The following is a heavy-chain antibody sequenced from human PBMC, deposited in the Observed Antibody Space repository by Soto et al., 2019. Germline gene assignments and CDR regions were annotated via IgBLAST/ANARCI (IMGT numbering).Heavy chain of an antibody. D-gene: IGHD3-22*01. CDR2: IIPIFGTA. V-gene: IGHV1-69*01. CDR3: XXXWGYDSTDYYYAY. Sequence: QVQLVQSGAEVRKPGSSVRVSCKASGGSFNRHTISWVRQAPGQGLEWMGGIIPIFGTANHAQKFQGRVTIIADESTSTVYMELSSLRSDDTAIXXXXXXWGYDSTDYYYAYWGQGTLVIVSS. CDR1: GGSFNRHT. J-gene: IGHJ4*02.